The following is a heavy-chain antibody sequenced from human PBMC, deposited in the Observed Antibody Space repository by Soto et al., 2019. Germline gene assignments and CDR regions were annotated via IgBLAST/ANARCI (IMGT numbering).Heavy chain of an antibody. CDR1: GFTLKSYG. CDR2: ITGNGGST. D-gene: IGHD6-19*01. J-gene: IGHJ6*02. CDR3: AKDQFSSGWYNDYYYGMDV. Sequence: GGSLRLSCAASGFTLKSYGMFWVRQAPGKGLEWVSGITGNGGSTYYADSAKGRFTISRDKNTLYLQMNSLRAEDTAVYYCAKDQFSSGWYNDYYYGMDVWGQGTTVTVSS. V-gene: IGHV3-23*01.